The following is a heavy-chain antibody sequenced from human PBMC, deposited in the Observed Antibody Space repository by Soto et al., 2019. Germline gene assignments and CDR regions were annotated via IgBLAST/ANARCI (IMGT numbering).Heavy chain of an antibody. CDR2: IYYSGST. J-gene: IGHJ4*02. V-gene: IGHV4-31*03. D-gene: IGHD3-10*01. CDR1: GGSISSGGYY. Sequence: QVQLQESGPGQVKPSQTLSLTCTVSGGSISSGGYYWNWIRQHPGKGLEWIGYIYYSGSTYYNPSLKSRVTRSVDTSKNQFSLKLSSVTAADTAVYYCARGDGSSGSYRGYRWGQGTLVTVSS. CDR3: ARGDGSSGSYRGYR.